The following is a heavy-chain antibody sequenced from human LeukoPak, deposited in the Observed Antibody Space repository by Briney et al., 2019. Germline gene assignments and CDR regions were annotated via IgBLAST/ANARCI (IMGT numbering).Heavy chain of an antibody. CDR3: ARGPIAAAGIPRYFDY. Sequence: GSLRLSCAASGFTFNNYAMSWVRQAPGKGLEWIGEINHSGSTNYNPSLKSRVTISVDTSKNQFSLKMTSVTAADTAVYYCARGPIAAAGIPRYFDYWGQGTLVTVSS. D-gene: IGHD6-13*01. J-gene: IGHJ4*02. V-gene: IGHV4-34*01. CDR1: GFTFNNYA. CDR2: INHSGST.